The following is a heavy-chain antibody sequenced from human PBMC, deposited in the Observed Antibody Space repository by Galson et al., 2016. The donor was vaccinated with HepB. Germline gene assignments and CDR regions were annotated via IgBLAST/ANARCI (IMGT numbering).Heavy chain of an antibody. D-gene: IGHD1-7*01. CDR2: MSGSGART. CDR1: GFTFSSYA. J-gene: IGHJ2*01. V-gene: IGHV3-23*01. Sequence: SLRLSCAASGFTFSSYAMRWVRQAPGKGLEWVSAMSGSGARTFYADSVKGRFTISRDNSKNTLYLQMNGLRAEYTAVYCCAKGENWNYGLWWFFYHRGRGTLVTVSP. CDR3: AKGENWNYGLWWFFYH.